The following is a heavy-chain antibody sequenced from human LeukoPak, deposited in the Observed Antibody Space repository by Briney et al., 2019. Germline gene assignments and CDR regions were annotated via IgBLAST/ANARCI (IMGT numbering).Heavy chain of an antibody. Sequence: GSSVKVSCKASGGTFSSNAISWVRQGPGQGLEWMGGIVPLFGTTNYAQKFQDRLTITTDESTSTAYMELSSLRSEDTAVYYCARGQWGNWNDVGDYWGQGTLVTVSS. V-gene: IGHV1-69*05. CDR2: IVPLFGTT. D-gene: IGHD1-20*01. CDR1: GGTFSSNA. J-gene: IGHJ4*02. CDR3: ARGQWGNWNDVGDY.